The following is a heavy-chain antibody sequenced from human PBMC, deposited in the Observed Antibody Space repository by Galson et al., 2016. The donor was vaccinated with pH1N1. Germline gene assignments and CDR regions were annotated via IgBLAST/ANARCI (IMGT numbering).Heavy chain of an antibody. D-gene: IGHD4-23*01. Sequence: SVKVSCKASGDTFNSYAFNWVRQAPGQGLEWMGRVIAIFNTPSYAREFQGRVTITADESTSTAYMELSSLRSEDTAVYYGATTRWTPSQGVISQFFAQWGQGTQVTVSS. CDR3: ATTRWTPSQGVISQFFAQ. J-gene: IGHJ4*02. V-gene: IGHV1-69*13. CDR1: GDTFNSYA. CDR2: VIAIFNTP.